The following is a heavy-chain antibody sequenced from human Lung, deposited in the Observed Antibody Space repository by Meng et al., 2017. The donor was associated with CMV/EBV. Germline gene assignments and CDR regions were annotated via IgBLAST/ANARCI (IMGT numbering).Heavy chain of an antibody. CDR3: ARDVMGWFDP. J-gene: IGHJ5*02. Sequence: VRLVESGGGLVQPGESLRLSCVASGFSFSSYWMHWVRQSPGKGLVWVARINSGGTTTTYADSVKGRFTISRDNAKNTLYLQMNSLRGEDTAVYYCARDVMGWFDPWGQGALVTVSS. D-gene: IGHD2-8*01. CDR1: GFSFSSYW. CDR2: INSGGTTT. V-gene: IGHV3-74*01.